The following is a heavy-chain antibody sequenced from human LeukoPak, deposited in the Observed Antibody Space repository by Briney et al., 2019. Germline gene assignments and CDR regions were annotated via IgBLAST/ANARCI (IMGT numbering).Heavy chain of an antibody. CDR2: IIPIFGTA. Sequence: GASVKVSCKASGGTFSSYAISWVRQAPGQGLEWMGGIIPIFGTANYAQKFQGRVTITADKSTSTAYMELSSLRSEDTAVYYCARDVSGYDDAFDIWGQGTMVTVSS. D-gene: IGHD5-12*01. V-gene: IGHV1-69*06. CDR1: GGTFSSYA. J-gene: IGHJ3*02. CDR3: ARDVSGYDDAFDI.